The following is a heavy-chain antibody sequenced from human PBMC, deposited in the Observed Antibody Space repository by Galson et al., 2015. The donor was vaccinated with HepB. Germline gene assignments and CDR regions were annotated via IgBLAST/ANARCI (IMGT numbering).Heavy chain of an antibody. CDR1: GFTFNTYS. J-gene: IGHJ4*02. V-gene: IGHV3-48*01. CDR2: ISTSSETI. Sequence: SLRLSCAVSGFTFNTYSMNWVRQAPGKGLEWISYISTSSETIYYADSVKGRFIISRDNAKNSLYLQMNGLRADDTAIYYCARCPFRNYFGSGTCWDYWGQGSPDTVSS. D-gene: IGHD3-10*01. CDR3: ARCPFRNYFGSGTCWDY.